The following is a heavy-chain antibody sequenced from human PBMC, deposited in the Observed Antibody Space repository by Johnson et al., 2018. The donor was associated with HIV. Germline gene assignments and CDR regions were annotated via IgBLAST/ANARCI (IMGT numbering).Heavy chain of an antibody. D-gene: IGHD1-1*01. Sequence: QVQLVESGGGLVQPGGSLRLSCAASGFIFSDYYMTWIRQAPGKGLESISYISSSGRTIYYADSVKGRFTMSRDNAKKSLYLQMNSLRAEDTAVYYCATDHAEGCGPRTSARPCNAFDIWGQGTMVTVSS. CDR2: ISSSGRTI. J-gene: IGHJ3*02. V-gene: IGHV3-11*04. CDR1: GFIFSDYY. CDR3: ATDHAEGCGPRTSARPCNAFDI.